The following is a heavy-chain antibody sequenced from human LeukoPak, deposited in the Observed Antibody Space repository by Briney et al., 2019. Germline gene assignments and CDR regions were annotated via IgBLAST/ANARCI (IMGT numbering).Heavy chain of an antibody. CDR1: GGPIRSYY. CDR2: IYYSGST. V-gene: IGHV4-59*08. Sequence: SETLSLTCTVPGGPIRSYYWSWIRQPPGKGLEWIGYIYYSGSTNSNPSLKTRVTMSLDTSKNQFSLNLSSVTAADTAVYYCARRSLYYYDSSGYLNWYFDLWGRGTLVTVSS. CDR3: ARRSLYYYDSSGYLNWYFDL. J-gene: IGHJ2*01. D-gene: IGHD3-22*01.